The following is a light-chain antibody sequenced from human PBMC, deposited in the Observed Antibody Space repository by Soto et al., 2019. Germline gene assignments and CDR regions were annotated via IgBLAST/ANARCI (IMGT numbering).Light chain of an antibody. J-gene: IGKJ1*01. CDR3: MQSMYLPWT. V-gene: IGKV2D-29*01. CDR1: QRLLHSDGKTY. Sequence: DTVLTQTPLSLSVTPGQPASISCKSSQRLLHSDGKTYLYWYVQKPGQPPQLLKYEVSNRFSGVPDRFSGRGSGTDFTLKISRVEAEDIGIYYCMQSMYLPWTFGQGTKVEIK. CDR2: EVS.